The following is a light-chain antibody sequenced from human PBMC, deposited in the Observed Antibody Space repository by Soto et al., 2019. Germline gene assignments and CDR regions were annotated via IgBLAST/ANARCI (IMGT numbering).Light chain of an antibody. CDR3: QSYDSSLSAVV. CDR2: YNN. CDR1: SSNIGSNY. J-gene: IGLJ2*01. Sequence: QSVLTQPPSASGTPGQRVTISCSGRSSNIGSNYVYWYQQLPGTAPKLLIYYNNQRPSGVPDRFSGSKSGTSASLAISGLRSEDEADYYCQSYDSSLSAVVFGGGTKVTVL. V-gene: IGLV1-47*02.